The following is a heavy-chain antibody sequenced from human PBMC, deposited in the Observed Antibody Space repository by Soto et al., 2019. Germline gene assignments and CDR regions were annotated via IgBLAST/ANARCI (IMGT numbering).Heavy chain of an antibody. CDR3: ARGAFCGGAPGCRDMDV. CDR1: GYKFISHS. V-gene: IGHV1-18*01. CDR2: ISAYNGNT. Sequence: QIQLVQSGGEVKNPGASVKVSCKSSGYKFISHSITWVRQAPGQGLEWMGRISAYNGNTNYAQKLQGRVTMTTATSTNTAYMELRSLRSDDTAVYYCARGAFCGGAPGCRDMDVWGQGTTVTVSS. J-gene: IGHJ6*02. D-gene: IGHD2-21*01.